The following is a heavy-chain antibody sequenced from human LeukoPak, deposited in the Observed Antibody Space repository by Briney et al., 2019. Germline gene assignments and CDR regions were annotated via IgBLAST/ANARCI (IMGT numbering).Heavy chain of an antibody. J-gene: IGHJ4*02. CDR2: ISYDGSNK. V-gene: IGHV3-30*03. CDR3: ARRIASAGSFDN. Sequence: PGGSLRLSCAASGFTFSSYGMHWVRQAPGKGLEWVAVISYDGSNKYYADSVKGRFTISRDNSKNTLYLQMNSLRAEDTAVYHCARRIASAGSFDNWGQGTLVSVSS. CDR1: GFTFSSYG. D-gene: IGHD6-13*01.